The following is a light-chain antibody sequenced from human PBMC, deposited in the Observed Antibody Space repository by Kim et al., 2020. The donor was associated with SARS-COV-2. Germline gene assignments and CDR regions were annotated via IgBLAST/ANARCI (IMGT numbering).Light chain of an antibody. J-gene: IGKJ1*01. CDR2: DAS. Sequence: EIEMTQSPATLSVPPGEGATLSCRASQNVGSRLAWFQHRPGQAPRLLIYDASTRATDIPARFSGSGSGTDFTLTISSLQSEDFALYYCQHYYNWPRTFGQGTKVDIK. CDR1: QNVGSR. V-gene: IGKV3-15*01. CDR3: QHYYNWPRT.